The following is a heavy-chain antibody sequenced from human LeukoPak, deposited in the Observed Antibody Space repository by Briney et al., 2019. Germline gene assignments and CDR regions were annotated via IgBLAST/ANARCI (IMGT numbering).Heavy chain of an antibody. D-gene: IGHD4-17*01. Sequence: GGSLRLSCAASGFTFSSYEMNWVRQAPGKGLEWVSVIYSGGSTYYADSVKGRFTISRDNSKNTLYLQMNSLRAEDTAVYYCARDLALSNYGEHWGQGTLVTVSS. J-gene: IGHJ1*01. V-gene: IGHV3-66*01. CDR2: IYSGGST. CDR1: GFTFSSYE. CDR3: ARDLALSNYGEH.